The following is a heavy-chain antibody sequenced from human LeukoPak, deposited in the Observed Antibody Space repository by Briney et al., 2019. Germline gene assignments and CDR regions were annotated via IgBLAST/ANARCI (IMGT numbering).Heavy chain of an antibody. D-gene: IGHD3-10*01. CDR1: GYTFTTYY. V-gene: IGHV1-46*01. CDR2: INPSGGST. Sequence: ASVKASCKASGYTFTTYYMHWVRQAPGQGLEWMGIINPSGGSTTYAQKFQGRVTMTRDTSTSTVYMELSSLRSEDTAVYYCARDRGSGTYDPGMIIPIYHFDYWGQGTLVTVSS. J-gene: IGHJ4*02. CDR3: ARDRGSGTYDPGMIIPIYHFDY.